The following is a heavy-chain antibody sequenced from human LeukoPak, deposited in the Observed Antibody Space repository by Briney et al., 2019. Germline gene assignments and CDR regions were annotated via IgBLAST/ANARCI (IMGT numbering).Heavy chain of an antibody. CDR3: ARGTLIVVVPAATYWFDP. D-gene: IGHD2-2*01. Sequence: ASVKVSCKASGYTFTSYDINWVRQATGQGLEWMGWMNPNSGNTGYAQKFQGRVTMTRNTSISTTYMELSSLRSEDTAVYYCARGTLIVVVPAATYWFDPWGQGTLVTVSS. J-gene: IGHJ5*02. CDR2: MNPNSGNT. CDR1: GYTFTSYD. V-gene: IGHV1-8*01.